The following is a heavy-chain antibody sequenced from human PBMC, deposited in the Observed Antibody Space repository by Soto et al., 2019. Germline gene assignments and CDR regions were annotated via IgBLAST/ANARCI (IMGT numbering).Heavy chain of an antibody. CDR2: ISYSWRT. V-gene: IGHV4-31*03. CDR1: GGSISSGGYY. J-gene: IGHJ4*02. Sequence: QVQLQESGPGLVKPSQTLSLTCTVSGGSISSGGYYWSWIRQHPGKGLEWIGYISYSWRTYYNPSLKSRVTLSVDTSKNQFSLKLGSVTAADTDVDYCARGVVVDYYGSGSYGEYWGQGTLVTVSS. CDR3: ARGVVVDYYGSGSYGEY. D-gene: IGHD3-10*01.